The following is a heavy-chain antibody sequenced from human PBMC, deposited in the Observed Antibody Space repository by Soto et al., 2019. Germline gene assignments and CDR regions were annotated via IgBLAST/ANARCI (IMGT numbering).Heavy chain of an antibody. V-gene: IGHV4-59*01. CDR2: IYYSGST. CDR3: AREGGSYYYYYMDV. Sequence: PSETLSLTCTFSGCSISSYYWSWIRQPPGKGLEWIGYIYYSGSTNYNPSLKSRVTISVDTSKNQFSLKLSSVTAADTAVYYCAREGGSYYYYYMDVWGKGTTVTVSS. J-gene: IGHJ6*03. CDR1: GCSISSYY.